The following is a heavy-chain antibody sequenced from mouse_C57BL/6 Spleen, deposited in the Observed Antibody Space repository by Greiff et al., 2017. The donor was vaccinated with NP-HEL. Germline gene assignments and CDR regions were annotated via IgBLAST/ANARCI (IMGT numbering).Heavy chain of an antibody. Sequence: VQLQQSGAELARPGASVKMSCKASGYTFTSYTMHWVKQRPGQGLEWIGYINPSSGYTKYNQKFKDKATLTADKSSSTAYMQLSSLTSEDSAVYYCARTTVVARAMDYWGQGTSVTVSS. D-gene: IGHD1-1*01. CDR1: GYTFTSYT. CDR3: ARTTVVARAMDY. J-gene: IGHJ4*01. CDR2: INPSSGYT. V-gene: IGHV1-4*01.